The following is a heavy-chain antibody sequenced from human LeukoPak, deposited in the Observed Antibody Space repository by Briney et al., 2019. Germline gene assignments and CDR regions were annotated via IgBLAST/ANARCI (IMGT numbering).Heavy chain of an antibody. CDR1: GFTFSSYS. CDR2: ISSSSSYI. J-gene: IGHJ4*02. Sequence: GGSLRLSCAASGFTFSSYSMSWVRQAPGKGLEWVSSISSSSSYIYYADSVKGRFTISRDNAKNSLYLQMNSLRAEDTAVYYCARVQSGIAAAEYWGQGTLVTVSS. CDR3: ARVQSGIAAAEY. D-gene: IGHD6-13*01. V-gene: IGHV3-21*01.